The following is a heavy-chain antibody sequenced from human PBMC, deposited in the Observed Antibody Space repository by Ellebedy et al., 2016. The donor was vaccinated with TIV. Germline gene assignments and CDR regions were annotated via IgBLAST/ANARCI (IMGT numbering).Heavy chain of an antibody. CDR1: GYTFRSYG. V-gene: IGHV1-18*04. D-gene: IGHD3-10*02. CDR3: ARDSHYYVQYFQH. J-gene: IGHJ1*01. Sequence: ASVKVSCKASGYTFRSYGISWVRQAPRQGLEWMGWISAYTGNTNYAQRFQGRVTMITDTSTSTAYMELSSLRSDDTAVYYCARDSHYYVQYFQHWGQGTLVTVSS. CDR2: ISAYTGNT.